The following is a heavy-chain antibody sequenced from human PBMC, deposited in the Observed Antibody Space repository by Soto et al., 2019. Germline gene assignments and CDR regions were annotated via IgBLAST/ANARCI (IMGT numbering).Heavy chain of an antibody. D-gene: IGHD6-6*01. Sequence: SETLSLTCTVSGGSISSGGYYWSWIRQHPGKGLEWIGYIYYSGSTYYNPSLKSRVTISVDTSKNQFSLKLSSVTAADTAVYYCARAPSTAARKNYYYYYGMDVSGQGTTVTVSS. CDR1: GGSISSGGYY. J-gene: IGHJ6*02. CDR2: IYYSGST. V-gene: IGHV4-31*03. CDR3: ARAPSTAARKNYYYYYGMDV.